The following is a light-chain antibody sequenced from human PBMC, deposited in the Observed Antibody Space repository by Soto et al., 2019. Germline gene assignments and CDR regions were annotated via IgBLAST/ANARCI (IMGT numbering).Light chain of an antibody. CDR3: QSYDSSLSVV. CDR2: VNI. J-gene: IGLJ2*01. V-gene: IGLV1-40*01. CDR1: SSNIGAGYD. Sequence: QSVLTQPPSVSGAPGQRVTISCTGSSSNIGAGYDVHWYQQLPGTAPKLLIYVNINRPSGVPDRFSGSKSGTSASLAFTGLQAEDEADYYCQSYDSSLSVVFGGGTKVTVL.